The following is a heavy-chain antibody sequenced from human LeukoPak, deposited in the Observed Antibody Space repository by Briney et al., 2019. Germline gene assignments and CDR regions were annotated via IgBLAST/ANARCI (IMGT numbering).Heavy chain of an antibody. V-gene: IGHV4-4*07. CDR1: GDSLRSSY. D-gene: IGHD1-26*01. J-gene: IGHJ4*02. CDR3: ARDPNREFDY. Sequence: SETLSLTCTVSGDSLRSSYWSWIRQPAGKGLEWIGRIYTSGSTNYNPSLKSRVTMSVDTSKNQFSLKLSSVTAADTAVYYCARDPNREFDYWGQGTLVTVSS. CDR2: IYTSGST.